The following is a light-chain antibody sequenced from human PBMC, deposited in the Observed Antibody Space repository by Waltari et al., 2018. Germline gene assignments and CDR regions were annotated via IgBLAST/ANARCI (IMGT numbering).Light chain of an antibody. CDR3: QQRNNWPGT. CDR2: AAS. V-gene: IGKV3-11*01. Sequence: VLTQSPATLSLSVGDRATISCRASQSVSSHLAWYQQKPGQAPRLLIYAASNRATGVPARFSDSGSGTDFTLTISRLQPEDFAAYYCQQRNNWPGTFGPGTKVDIK. CDR1: QSVSSH. J-gene: IGKJ3*01.